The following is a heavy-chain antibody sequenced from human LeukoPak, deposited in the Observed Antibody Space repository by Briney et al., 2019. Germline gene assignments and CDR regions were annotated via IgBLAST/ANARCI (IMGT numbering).Heavy chain of an antibody. CDR2: ISNNGGYT. CDR1: GFTFSSSA. CDR3: AKAKYCSGGSCYDDY. J-gene: IGHJ4*02. V-gene: IGHV3-23*01. D-gene: IGHD2-15*01. Sequence: PGGSLRLSCAASGFTFSSSAMSWVRQAPGKGLEWVSAISNNGGYTYYADSVQGRFTISRDNSKSTLCLQMNSLRAEDTAVYYCAKAKYCSGGSCYDDYWGQGTLVTVSS.